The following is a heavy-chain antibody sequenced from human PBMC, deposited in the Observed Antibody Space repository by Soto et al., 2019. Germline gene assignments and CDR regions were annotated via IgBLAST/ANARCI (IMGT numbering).Heavy chain of an antibody. D-gene: IGHD4-17*01. Sequence: QVQLQESGPGLVKPSQTLSLTCTVSGGSISSGAYYWSWVRQPPGKGLEWIGYIYYSGSTYYNPSPKGRVTISVDTSKNQFSLKLSSVTATDTAVYYCARDNYGDTYYFAYWGQGTLVTVSS. CDR2: IYYSGST. V-gene: IGHV4-30-4*01. CDR3: ARDNYGDTYYFAY. CDR1: GGSISSGAYY. J-gene: IGHJ4*02.